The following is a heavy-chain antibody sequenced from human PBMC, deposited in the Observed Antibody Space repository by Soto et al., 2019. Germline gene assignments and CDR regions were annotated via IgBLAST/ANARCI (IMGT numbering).Heavy chain of an antibody. D-gene: IGHD2-2*01. Sequence: GGSLRLSCAASGFTFSSYWMSWVRQAPGKGLEWVANIKQDGSEKYYVDSVKGRFTISRDNAKNSLYLQMNSLRAEDTAVYYCARDQILGYCSSTSCYAYYFDYWGQGTLVTVSS. CDR1: GFTFSSYW. V-gene: IGHV3-7*01. CDR2: IKQDGSEK. J-gene: IGHJ4*02. CDR3: ARDQILGYCSSTSCYAYYFDY.